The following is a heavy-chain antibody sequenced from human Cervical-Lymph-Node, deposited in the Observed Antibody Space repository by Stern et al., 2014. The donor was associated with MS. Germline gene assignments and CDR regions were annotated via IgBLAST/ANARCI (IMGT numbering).Heavy chain of an antibody. D-gene: IGHD6-19*01. V-gene: IGHV2-70*15. Sequence: QVTLKESGPALVKPTQTLTLTCTFSGFSLSTSGMCVSWIRQPPGKALEWLARIDWDDDKYYSTSLKTRLTISKDTSKNQVVLTMTNMDPVDTATYYCARIRRYSSGWYYFDYWGQGTLVTVSS. CDR2: IDWDDDK. CDR1: GFSLSTSGMC. CDR3: ARIRRYSSGWYYFDY. J-gene: IGHJ4*02.